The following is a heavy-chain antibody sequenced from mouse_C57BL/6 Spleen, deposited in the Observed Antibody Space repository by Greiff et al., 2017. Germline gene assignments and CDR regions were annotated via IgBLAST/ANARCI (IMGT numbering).Heavy chain of an antibody. V-gene: IGHV1-81*01. CDR2: IYPRSGNT. J-gene: IGHJ4*01. CDR1: GYTFTSYG. CDR3: ARYYGSSYKDAMDY. Sequence: VQGVESGAELARPGASVKLSCKASGYTFTSYGISWVKQRTGQGLEWIGEIYPRSGNTYYNEKFKGKATLTADKSSSTAYMELRSLTSEDSAVYFCARYYGSSYKDAMDYWGQGTSVTVSS. D-gene: IGHD1-1*01.